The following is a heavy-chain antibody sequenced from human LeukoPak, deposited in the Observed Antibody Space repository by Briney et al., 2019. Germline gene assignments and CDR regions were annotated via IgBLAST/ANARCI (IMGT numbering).Heavy chain of an antibody. CDR2: IYYSGST. V-gene: IGHV4-39*07. Sequence: PSETLSLTCTVSGGSISGSSYFWGWIRQPPGKGLEWIGSIYYSGSTNYNPSLKSRVTISVDTSKNQFSLKLSSVTAADTAVYYCARGSRGYSYGWGQGALVTVSS. J-gene: IGHJ4*02. CDR1: GGSISGSSYF. CDR3: ARGSRGYSYG. D-gene: IGHD5-18*01.